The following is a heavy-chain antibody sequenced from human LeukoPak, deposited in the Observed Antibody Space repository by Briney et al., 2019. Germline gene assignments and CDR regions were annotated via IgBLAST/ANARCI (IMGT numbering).Heavy chain of an antibody. CDR2: IYYSGST. D-gene: IGHD3-10*01. J-gene: IGHJ4*02. CDR3: AGDGHELGSFDY. CDR1: GGSISSYY. V-gene: IGHV4-59*01. Sequence: PSETLSLTCTVSGGSISSYYWSWIRQPPGKGLEWIGYIYYSGSTNYNPSLKSRVTISVDTSKNQFSLKLSSVTAADTAVYYCAGDGHELGSFDYWGQGTLVTVSS.